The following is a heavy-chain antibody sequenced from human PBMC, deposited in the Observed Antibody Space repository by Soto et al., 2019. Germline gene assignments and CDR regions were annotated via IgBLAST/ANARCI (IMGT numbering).Heavy chain of an antibody. CDR3: ARVTRSSSWDSRAFGI. CDR1: GYTFTSYG. Sequence: ASVKVSCKASGYTFTSYGISWVRQAPGQGLEWMGWISAYNGNTNYAQKLQGRVTMTTDTSTSTAYMELRSLRSDDTAVYYCARVTRSSSWDSRAFGIWGQGTMVTVSS. D-gene: IGHD6-13*01. J-gene: IGHJ3*02. CDR2: ISAYNGNT. V-gene: IGHV1-18*01.